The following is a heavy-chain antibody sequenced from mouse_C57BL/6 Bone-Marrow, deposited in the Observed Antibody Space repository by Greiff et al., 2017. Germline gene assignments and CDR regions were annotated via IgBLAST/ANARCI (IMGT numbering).Heavy chain of an antibody. D-gene: IGHD2-3*01. Sequence: VQLQQSGAELVKPGASVKLSCKASGYTFTSYWMHWVKQRPGQGLEWIGMIHPNSGSTNYNEKFKSKATLTVDKSSSTAYMQLSSLTSEDSAVYYCARGGDDGYYVPFAYWGQGTLVTVSA. CDR3: ARGGDDGYYVPFAY. CDR1: GYTFTSYW. V-gene: IGHV1-64*01. CDR2: IHPNSGST. J-gene: IGHJ3*01.